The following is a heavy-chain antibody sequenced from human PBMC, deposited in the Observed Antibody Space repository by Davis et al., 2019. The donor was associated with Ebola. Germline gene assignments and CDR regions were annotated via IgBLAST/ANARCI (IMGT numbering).Heavy chain of an antibody. D-gene: IGHD1-26*01. J-gene: IGHJ3*02. CDR2: YGTSGDT. V-gene: IGHV3-23*01. Sequence: GGSLRLSCAASGFVFRNYVMSWVRRAPGKGLEWVSTYGTSGDTYYADSVKGRFTISRDNSKNTLYLQMNGLRVEDTAIYYCAKDTSNIWFDIWGQGTNVTVSS. CDR1: GFVFRNYV. CDR3: AKDTSNIWFDI.